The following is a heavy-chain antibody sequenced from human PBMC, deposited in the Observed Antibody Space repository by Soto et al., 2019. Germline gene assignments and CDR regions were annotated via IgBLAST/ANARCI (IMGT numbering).Heavy chain of an antibody. CDR1: GFTFSSYG. J-gene: IGHJ4*02. CDR3: AKDRGALRWSEEHYYFDY. Sequence: GWSLRLSCAASGFTFSSYGMHWVRQAPGKGLEWVAVILYDGSKKYYADSMKGRFTISRDNSKNTLYLQMDSLRAEDTAVYYCAKDRGALRWSEEHYYFDYWGQGALVTVSS. CDR2: ILYDGSKK. D-gene: IGHD4-17*01. V-gene: IGHV3-30*18.